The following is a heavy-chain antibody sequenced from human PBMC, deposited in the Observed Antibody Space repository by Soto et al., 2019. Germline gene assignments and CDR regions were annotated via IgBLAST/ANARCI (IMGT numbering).Heavy chain of an antibody. D-gene: IGHD5-18*01. CDR1: GGTFSSYA. V-gene: IGHV1-69*13. J-gene: IGHJ6*02. CDR3: ARSWGDVDTAMADYYYYGMDV. CDR2: IIPIFGTA. Sequence: SVKVSCKASGGTFSSYAISWVRQAPGQGLEWMGGIIPIFGTANYAQKFQGRVTITADESTSTAYIELSSLRSEDTAVYYFARSWGDVDTAMADYYYYGMDVWGQGTTVTVSS.